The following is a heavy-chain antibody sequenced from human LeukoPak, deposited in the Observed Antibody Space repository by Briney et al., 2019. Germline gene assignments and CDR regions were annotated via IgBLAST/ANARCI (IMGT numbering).Heavy chain of an antibody. CDR3: SRRYSYGYRGFDY. V-gene: IGHV4-34*01. CDR2: INHSGST. J-gene: IGHJ4*02. D-gene: IGHD5-18*01. CDR1: GGSFSGYY. Sequence: SETLSLTCAVYGGSFSGYYWSWIRQPPGKGLEWIGEINHSGSTNYNPSLKSRVTTSVDTSKNQFSLKLSSVTAADTAVYYCSRRYSYGYRGFDYWGQGTLVTVSS.